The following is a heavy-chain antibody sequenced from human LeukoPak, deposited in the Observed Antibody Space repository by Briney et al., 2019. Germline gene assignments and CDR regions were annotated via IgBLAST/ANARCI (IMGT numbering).Heavy chain of an antibody. CDR1: GGSISGYY. D-gene: IGHD5-12*01. Sequence: PSETLSLTCTVSGGSISGYYWSWIRQPPGKGLEWIGEINHSGSTNYNPSLKSRVTISVDTSKNQFSLKLSSVTAADTAVYYCARAGRYSGYDRGVFDYWGQGTLVTVSS. V-gene: IGHV4-34*01. CDR3: ARAGRYSGYDRGVFDY. CDR2: INHSGST. J-gene: IGHJ4*02.